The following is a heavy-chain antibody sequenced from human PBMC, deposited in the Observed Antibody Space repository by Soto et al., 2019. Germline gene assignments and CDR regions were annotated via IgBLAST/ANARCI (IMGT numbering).Heavy chain of an antibody. CDR3: ARSGDPGYCSGGSCYGDAFDI. Sequence: SETLSLTCTVSGGSISSSSYYWGWIRQPPGKGLEWIGSIYYSGSTYYNPSLESRVTISVDTSKNQFSLKLSSVTAADTAVYYCARSGDPGYCSGGSCYGDAFDIWGQGTMVTVSS. V-gene: IGHV4-39*01. D-gene: IGHD2-15*01. CDR1: GGSISSSSYY. J-gene: IGHJ3*02. CDR2: IYYSGST.